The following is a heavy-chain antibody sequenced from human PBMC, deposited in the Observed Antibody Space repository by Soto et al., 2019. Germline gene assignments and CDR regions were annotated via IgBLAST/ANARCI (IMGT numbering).Heavy chain of an antibody. J-gene: IGHJ4*02. V-gene: IGHV1-69*13. CDR3: ARDGGYDIAAGN. CDR1: GGTFSSYA. Sequence: EASVKVSCKASGGTFSSYAISWVRQAPGQGLEWMGGIIPIFGTANYAQKFQGRVTITADESTSTAYMELSSLRSEDTAVYYCARDGGYDIAAGNWGQGTLDTVSS. D-gene: IGHD6-13*01. CDR2: IIPIFGTA.